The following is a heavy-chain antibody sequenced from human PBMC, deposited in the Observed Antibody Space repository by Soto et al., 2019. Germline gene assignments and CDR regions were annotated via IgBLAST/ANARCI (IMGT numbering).Heavy chain of an antibody. V-gene: IGHV1-46*01. CDR2: INPSGGRT. J-gene: IGHJ5*02. CDR3: ARAGINWLDP. CDR1: GYIFTSFH. Sequence: QIQLVQSGAEVKNPGASVRLSCKASGYIFTSFHMHWVRQAPGQGLEWMGMINPSGGRTEYAENGQDRVTMTSDTSTNTVYMELTTLRSEDTAVYYCARAGINWLDPWGQGTLVIVSS. D-gene: IGHD2-21*01.